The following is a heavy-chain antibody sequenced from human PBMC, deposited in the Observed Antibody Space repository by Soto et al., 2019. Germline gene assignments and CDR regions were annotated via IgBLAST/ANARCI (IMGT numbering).Heavy chain of an antibody. CDR3: ASGQAAGPYYYYYGMDV. CDR1: GYTFTSYA. Sequence: VASVKVSCKASGYTFTSYAMNWVRQAPGQGLEWMGWINTNTGNPTYAQGFTGRFVFSLDTSVSTAYLQICSLKAEDTAVYYCASGQAAGPYYYYYGMDVWGQGTTVTVSS. V-gene: IGHV7-4-1*01. J-gene: IGHJ6*02. CDR2: INTNTGNP. D-gene: IGHD6-13*01.